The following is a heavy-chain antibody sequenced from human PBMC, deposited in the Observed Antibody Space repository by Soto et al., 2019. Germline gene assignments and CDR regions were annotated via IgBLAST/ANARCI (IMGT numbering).Heavy chain of an antibody. CDR1: GFTFSSYA. Sequence: GGSLRLSCAAPGFTFSSYAVSWVRQAPGKGLEWVSAISGSGGSTYYADSVKGRFTISRDNSKNTLYLQMNSLRAEDTAVYYCAKDHNTMIVVVNVDYWGQGTLVTVSS. V-gene: IGHV3-23*01. J-gene: IGHJ4*02. CDR3: AKDHNTMIVVVNVDY. D-gene: IGHD3-22*01. CDR2: ISGSGGST.